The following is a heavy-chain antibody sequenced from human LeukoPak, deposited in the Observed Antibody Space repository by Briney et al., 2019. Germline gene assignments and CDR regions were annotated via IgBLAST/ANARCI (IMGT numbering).Heavy chain of an antibody. CDR2: INPNSGGT. D-gene: IGHD3-3*01. CDR3: ARDLYDFWSGYPRYYYYGMDV. Sequence: GASVKVSCKASGYTFTGYYMHWVRQAPGQGLEWMGWINPNSGGTNYAQKFQGRVTMTRDTSISTAYMELSRLRSDDTAVYYCARDLYDFWSGYPRYYYYGMDVWGQGTTVTVSS. CDR1: GYTFTGYY. V-gene: IGHV1-2*02. J-gene: IGHJ6*02.